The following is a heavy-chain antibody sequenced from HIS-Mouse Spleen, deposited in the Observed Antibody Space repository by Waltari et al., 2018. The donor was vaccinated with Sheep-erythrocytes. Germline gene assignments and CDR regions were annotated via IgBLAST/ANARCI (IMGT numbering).Heavy chain of an antibody. Sequence: QVQLVESGGGVVQPGRSLRLSCAASGFTFSSYGMHWVRQAPGKGVGWGAVIWYDGSNKYYADSVKGRFTISRDNSKNTLYLQMNSLRAEDTAVYYCARARNLEWLFDYWGQGTLVTVSS. CDR2: IWYDGSNK. V-gene: IGHV3-33*01. J-gene: IGHJ4*02. CDR1: GFTFSSYG. D-gene: IGHD3-3*01. CDR3: ARARNLEWLFDY.